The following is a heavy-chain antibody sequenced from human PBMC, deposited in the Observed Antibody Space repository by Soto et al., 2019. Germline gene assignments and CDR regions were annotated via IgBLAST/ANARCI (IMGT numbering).Heavy chain of an antibody. CDR1: GGTFSSYS. CDR3: ARDGGRHSGGIDY. J-gene: IGHJ4*02. D-gene: IGHD1-26*01. CDR2: IIPIFGTA. Sequence: QVQRVQSGAEVKKPGSSVKVSCKASGGTFSSYSLNWVRQAPGQGLEWMGEIIPIFGTANYAQKFQGRVTITADESTSTAYMELSSLRSEYTAVYYCARDGGRHSGGIDYWGQGTLVTVSS. V-gene: IGHV1-69*01.